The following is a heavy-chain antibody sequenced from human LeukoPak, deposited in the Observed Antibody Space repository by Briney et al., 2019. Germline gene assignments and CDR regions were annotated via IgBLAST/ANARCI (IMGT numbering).Heavy chain of an antibody. J-gene: IGHJ4*02. D-gene: IGHD6-6*01. Sequence: GGSLRLSCAASGFTFSSYGMHWVRQAPGKGLEWVAVTSYDGSNKHYADSVKGRFTIYRDNSKNTLYLQMNSLRAEDTAVYYCAKGLAGSSKTGIDYWGQGTLVTVSS. CDR2: TSYDGSNK. CDR1: GFTFSSYG. CDR3: AKGLAGSSKTGIDY. V-gene: IGHV3-30*18.